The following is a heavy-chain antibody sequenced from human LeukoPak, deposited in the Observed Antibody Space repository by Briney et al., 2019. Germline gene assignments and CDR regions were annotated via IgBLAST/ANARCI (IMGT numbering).Heavy chain of an antibody. Sequence: GASVKVSCKASEYTFTSYDTNWVRQATGQGLEWMGWKNPDSGNTGYAQKFQGRVTMTRNTSINTAYMELSSLRSEDTAVYYCARHLGSYFYYYYGMDVWGQGTTVTVSS. J-gene: IGHJ6*02. CDR2: KNPDSGNT. CDR1: EYTFTSYD. D-gene: IGHD1-26*01. V-gene: IGHV1-8*01. CDR3: ARHLGSYFYYYYGMDV.